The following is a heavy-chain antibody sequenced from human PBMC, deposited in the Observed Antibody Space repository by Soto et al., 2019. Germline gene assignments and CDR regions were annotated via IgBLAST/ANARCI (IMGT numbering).Heavy chain of an antibody. Sequence: SLRLSCAASGFTFSSYAMHWVRQAPGKGLEWVAVISYDGSNKYYADSVKGRFTISRDNSKNTLYLQMNSLRAEDTAVYYCARNPVAYCGGDCRTFDYWGHGTLVTVSS. CDR2: ISYDGSNK. D-gene: IGHD2-21*02. CDR3: ARNPVAYCGGDCRTFDY. CDR1: GFTFSSYA. J-gene: IGHJ4*01. V-gene: IGHV3-30-3*01.